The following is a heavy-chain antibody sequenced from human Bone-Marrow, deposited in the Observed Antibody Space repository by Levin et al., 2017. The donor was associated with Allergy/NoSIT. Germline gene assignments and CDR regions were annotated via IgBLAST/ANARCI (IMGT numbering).Heavy chain of an antibody. V-gene: IGHV3-7*01. CDR2: IKQDGSEK. Sequence: GGSLRLSCAASGFTFSSYWMSWVRQAPGKGLEWVANIKQDGSEKYYVDSVKGRFTISRDNAKNSLYLQMNSLRAEDTAVYYCARATYYYDSSGYYYTALYWYFDLWGRGTLVTVSS. J-gene: IGHJ2*01. CDR3: ARATYYYDSSGYYYTALYWYFDL. D-gene: IGHD3-22*01. CDR1: GFTFSSYW.